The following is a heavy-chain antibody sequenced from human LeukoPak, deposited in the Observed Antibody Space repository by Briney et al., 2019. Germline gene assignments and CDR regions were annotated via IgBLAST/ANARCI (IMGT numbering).Heavy chain of an antibody. J-gene: IGHJ6*03. CDR2: IKQDGSEK. V-gene: IGHV3-7*01. Sequence: SGGTLRLSCAASGFTFGSYWMSWVRQAPGKGLEWVANIKQDGSEKYYVDSVKGRFTISRDNAKNSLYLQMNSLRAEDTAVYYCARAGLTYYDLWSGYPYYTDVCGKGTTVTVSS. CDR3: ARAGLTYYDLWSGYPYYTDV. CDR1: GFTFGSYW. D-gene: IGHD3-3*01.